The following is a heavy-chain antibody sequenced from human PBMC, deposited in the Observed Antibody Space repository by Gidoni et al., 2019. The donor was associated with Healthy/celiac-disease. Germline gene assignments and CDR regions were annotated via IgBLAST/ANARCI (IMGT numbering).Heavy chain of an antibody. V-gene: IGHV1-69*01. CDR2: IIPSLGTA. J-gene: IGHJ5*02. CDR3: ARGTGWFDP. D-gene: IGHD3-10*01. CDR1: GGTFSSYA. Sequence: QVQLVQSGAEVKKPGSSVKVSCKASGGTFSSYAIRWVRQAPGQGIEWMGGIIPSLGTANYAQKFKGRGTITADESTSTAYMELRSLRSEDTAVYYWARGTGWFDPWGQGTMVTVSS.